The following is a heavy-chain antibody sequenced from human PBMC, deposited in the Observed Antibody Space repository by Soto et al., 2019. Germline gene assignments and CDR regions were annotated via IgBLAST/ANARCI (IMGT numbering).Heavy chain of an antibody. CDR3: AGVENIPPFYFDY. V-gene: IGHV4-61*08. Sequence: SETLSLTCTVSGGSISSGGYYWSWIRQPPGKGLEWIGYIYYSGSTNYNPSLKSRVTISVDTSKNQFSLKLSSVTAADTAVYYCAGVENIPPFYFDYWGQGTLVTVSS. D-gene: IGHD2-8*01. CDR1: GGSISSGGYY. J-gene: IGHJ4*02. CDR2: IYYSGST.